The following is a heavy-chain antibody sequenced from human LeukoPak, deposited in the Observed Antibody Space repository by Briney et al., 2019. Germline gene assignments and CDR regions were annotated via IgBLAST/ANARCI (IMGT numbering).Heavy chain of an antibody. CDR3: ARGSVAGTGLNWFDP. Sequence: ASVKVSCKASGYTFTSYDINWVRQATGQGLEWMGWINPDSGNTGYAQKFQGRVTMTRNTSISTAYMELSSLRSEDTAMYYCARGSVAGTGLNWFDPWGQGTLVTVSS. D-gene: IGHD6-19*01. J-gene: IGHJ5*02. CDR1: GYTFTSYD. V-gene: IGHV1-8*01. CDR2: INPDSGNT.